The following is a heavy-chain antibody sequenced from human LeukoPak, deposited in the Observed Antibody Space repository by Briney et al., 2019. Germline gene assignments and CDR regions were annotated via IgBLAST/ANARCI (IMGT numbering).Heavy chain of an antibody. J-gene: IGHJ3*02. CDR1: GGTFSSYA. CDR3: AKDLDRSGWYLPSGGLDAFDI. Sequence: SVKVSCKASGGTFSSYAISWVRQAPGQGLEWMGGIIPIFGTANYAQKFQGRVTITTDESTSTAYMELSSLRAEDTAVYYCAKDLDRSGWYLPSGGLDAFDIWGQGTMVTVSS. D-gene: IGHD6-19*01. CDR2: IIPIFGTA. V-gene: IGHV1-69*05.